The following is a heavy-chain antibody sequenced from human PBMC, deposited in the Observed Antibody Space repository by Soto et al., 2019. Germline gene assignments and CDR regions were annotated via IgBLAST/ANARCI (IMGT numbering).Heavy chain of an antibody. V-gene: IGHV4-4*08. J-gene: IGHJ5*02. D-gene: IGHD2-2*01. CDR1: WGSISASY. CDR3: ARGFCRGTSCFANYFDP. CDR2: VHSSGYA. Sequence: SETLSLTCSVSWGSISASYWNWIRLAPRKGVEWIGYVHSSGYAKYNPSLQSRVTISVDTSKNQFSLRLTSVTAADSAVYHCARGFCRGTSCFANYFDPWGQGIPVTVSS.